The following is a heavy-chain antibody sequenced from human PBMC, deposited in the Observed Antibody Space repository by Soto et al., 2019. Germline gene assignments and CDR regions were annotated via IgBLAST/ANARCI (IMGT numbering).Heavy chain of an antibody. J-gene: IGHJ5*02. Sequence: SETLSLTCAVYGGSFSGYYWSWIRQPPGKGLEWIGEINHRGSTNYNPSLKSRVTISVDTSKNQFSLKLSSVTAGDTAVYYCARSVDPWGQGTLVT. V-gene: IGHV4-34*01. CDR3: ARSVDP. CDR2: INHRGST. CDR1: GGSFSGYY.